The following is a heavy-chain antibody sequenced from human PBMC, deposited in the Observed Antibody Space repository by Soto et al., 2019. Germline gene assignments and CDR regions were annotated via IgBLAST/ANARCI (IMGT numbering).Heavy chain of an antibody. D-gene: IGHD3-3*01. CDR2: MNPNSGNT. V-gene: IGHV1-8*02. J-gene: IGHJ6*02. CDR1: GYTFTSYY. CDR3: ARDESRYYHFWSVYSSWGYYGMDV. Sequence: SSVKVSCKASGYTFTSYYMHWVRQAPGQGLEWMGWMNPNSGNTGYAQKFQGRVTMTRNTSISTAYMELSSLRSEDTAVYYCARDESRYYHFWSVYSSWGYYGMDVSDQ.